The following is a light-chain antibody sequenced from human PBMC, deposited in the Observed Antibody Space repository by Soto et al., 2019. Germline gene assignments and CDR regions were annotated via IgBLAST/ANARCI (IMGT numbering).Light chain of an antibody. CDR3: QSYDRCSLYV. CDR1: SGSVASNY. J-gene: IGLJ1*01. V-gene: IGLV6-57*02. CDR2: GDN. Sequence: NFMLTQPHSVSESPGKTVTISCTGSSGSVASNYVHWYQRRPGSAPTIVIYGDNQRPSGVPDRFSGSIDSSSNSASLTISRLKTEDEGDYFCQSYDRCSLYVFGTGTKVTVL.